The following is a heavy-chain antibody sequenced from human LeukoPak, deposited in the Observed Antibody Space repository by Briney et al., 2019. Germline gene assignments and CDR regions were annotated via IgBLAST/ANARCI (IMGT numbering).Heavy chain of an antibody. Sequence: KPSETLPLTCTVSGGSISSSSYYWSWIRQPPGKGLEWIGYIYYSGSTNYNPSLKSRVTISVDTSKNQFSLKLSSVTAADTAVYYCARDPSDYYDYWGQGTLVTVSS. V-gene: IGHV4-61*01. D-gene: IGHD6-19*01. CDR3: ARDPSDYYDY. J-gene: IGHJ4*02. CDR1: GGSISSSSYY. CDR2: IYYSGST.